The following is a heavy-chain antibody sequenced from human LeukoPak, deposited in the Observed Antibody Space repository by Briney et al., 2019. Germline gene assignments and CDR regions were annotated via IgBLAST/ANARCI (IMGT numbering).Heavy chain of an antibody. CDR2: IEGDGTGT. Sequence: GGSLRPSCAASGLAFSDNWMHWVRQAPGKGLVWVSRIEGDGTGTVYADSVKGRFTISRDNAKNTLYLRMNSLRAEDTAVYYCTRDYYYRMDVWGKGTTVTVSS. CDR3: TRDYYYRMDV. CDR1: GLAFSDNW. J-gene: IGHJ6*04. V-gene: IGHV3-74*01.